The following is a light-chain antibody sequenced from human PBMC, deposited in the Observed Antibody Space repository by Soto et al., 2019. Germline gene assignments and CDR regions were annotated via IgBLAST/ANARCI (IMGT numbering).Light chain of an antibody. V-gene: IGKV1-5*03. CDR2: KAS. Sequence: DIQMHKSPSTLSASVGDRVPITCRASQSISSWLAWYQQKPGKAPKLLIYKASSLESGVPSRFSGSGSGTEFTLTISSLQPDEFATYYCQQYNSYSGTVGQGTKVDIK. CDR1: QSISSW. CDR3: QQYNSYSGT. J-gene: IGKJ1*01.